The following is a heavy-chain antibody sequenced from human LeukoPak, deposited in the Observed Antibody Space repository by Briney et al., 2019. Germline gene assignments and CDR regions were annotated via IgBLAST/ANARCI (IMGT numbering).Heavy chain of an antibody. CDR2: ISGDGTTT. V-gene: IGHV3-74*01. J-gene: IGHJ4*02. CDR1: GFTFSPYW. CDR3: ARDYYGSGDY. D-gene: IGHD3-10*01. Sequence: TGGSLRLSCAASGFTFSPYWMLWVRQPPGKGLVWVSRISGDGTTTDYADSVKGRFTISRDNVKNTLYLQVNSLRAEDTAVYYCARDYYGSGDYWGQGTLVTVSS.